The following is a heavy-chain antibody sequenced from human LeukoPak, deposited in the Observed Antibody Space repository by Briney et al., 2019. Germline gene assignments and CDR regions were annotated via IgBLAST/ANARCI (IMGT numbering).Heavy chain of an antibody. D-gene: IGHD2-21*02. CDR1: GGSISSYN. CDR2: IYYSGRT. J-gene: IGHJ5*02. CDR3: ARDRCCGDCYSDLFDP. V-gene: IGHV4-59*01. Sequence: SETLSLTCTVAGGSISSYNWSWIRKPPGKGQEWVGYIYYSGRTNYNPSLKSRVTISVDTSKNQFSLKLSCVTAADTAVYHCARDRCCGDCYSDLFDPWGQGTLVTVSS.